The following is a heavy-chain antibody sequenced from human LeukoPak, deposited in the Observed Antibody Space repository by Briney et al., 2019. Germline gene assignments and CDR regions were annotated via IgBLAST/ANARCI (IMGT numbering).Heavy chain of an antibody. CDR1: GYTFSDYY. J-gene: IGHJ3*02. CDR3: ARFYPSHRDAFDI. D-gene: IGHD2/OR15-2a*01. V-gene: IGHV1-2*06. Sequence: ASVKVSCKASGYTFSDYYMHWVRQAPGEGLEWMGRINPKSGGTNYAQKFQGRVTMTRDTSISTAYMELSRLRSDDTAVYYCARFYPSHRDAFDIWGQGTMVAVSS. CDR2: INPKSGGT.